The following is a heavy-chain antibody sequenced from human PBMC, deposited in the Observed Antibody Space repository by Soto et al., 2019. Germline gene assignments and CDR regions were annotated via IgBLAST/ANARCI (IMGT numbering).Heavy chain of an antibody. CDR1: VFTFSSYV. V-gene: IGHV3-23*01. CDR3: AKSKSSVEWLVMTSFDY. J-gene: IGHJ4*02. CDR2: ISGSGGST. Sequence: EVQLLESGGGLVQPGGSLRLSCAASVFTFSSYVMSWVRQAPGKGLEWVSAISGSGGSTYYADSVKGRFTISRDNSKNTLYLQMNSLRAEDTAVYYCAKSKSSVEWLVMTSFDYWGQGTLVTVS. D-gene: IGHD6-19*01.